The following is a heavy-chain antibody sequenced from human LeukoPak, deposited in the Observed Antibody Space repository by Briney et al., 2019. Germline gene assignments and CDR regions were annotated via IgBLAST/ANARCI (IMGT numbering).Heavy chain of an antibody. CDR1: GFTLYGHW. Sequence: PGGSLTLSCSACGFTLYGHWMSRVRQAPGKGVEWVANINQGGSYKYYADPVKGRFTISRDNANNLLYLQMNSLTGEDTAVYYCTRDGSRAEDDWGQGTLVTVSS. D-gene: IGHD1-14*01. J-gene: IGHJ4*02. V-gene: IGHV3-7*01. CDR3: TRDGSRAEDD. CDR2: INQGGSYK.